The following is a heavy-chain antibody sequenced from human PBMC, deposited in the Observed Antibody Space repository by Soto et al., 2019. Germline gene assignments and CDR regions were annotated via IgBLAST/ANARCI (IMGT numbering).Heavy chain of an antibody. CDR1: GGTFSSYA. V-gene: IGHV1-69*01. Sequence: VQLVQSGAEVKKPGSSVKVSCKASGGTFSSYAISWVRQAPGQGLEWMGGIIPIFGTANYAQKFQGRVTITADESTRTAYMELGSLRSEDTAVYYCARGQIGPKYNWNLHVYYYGMYVWGQGTTVTVSS. CDR2: IIPIFGTA. CDR3: ARGQIGPKYNWNLHVYYYGMYV. D-gene: IGHD1-20*01. J-gene: IGHJ6*02.